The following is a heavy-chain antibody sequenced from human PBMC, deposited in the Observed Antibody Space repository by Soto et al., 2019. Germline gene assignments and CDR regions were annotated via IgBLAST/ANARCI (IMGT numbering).Heavy chain of an antibody. J-gene: IGHJ4*02. CDR1: GFTCSNYA. V-gene: IGHV3-23*01. CDR3: AKDQGSSWYEIDY. CDR2: ISGSGGST. D-gene: IGHD6-13*01. Sequence: EVQLLESGGGLVQPGGSLRLCCAASGFTCSNYAVTWVRQAPGKGLEWVSTISGSGGSTYYADSVKGRFTIYRDNTKNTLYLQMNSLRAEDTAVYYCAKDQGSSWYEIDYWGQGTLVTVSS.